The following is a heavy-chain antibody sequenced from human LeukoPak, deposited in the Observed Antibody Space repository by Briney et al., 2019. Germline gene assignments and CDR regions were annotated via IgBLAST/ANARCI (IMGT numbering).Heavy chain of an antibody. D-gene: IGHD6-13*01. CDR1: GYIFTSYA. V-gene: IGHV1-3*01. Sequence: GASVKVSCKASGYIFTSYAMHWVRQAPGQRLEWMGWINAGNGNTKYSQKFQGRVTITRDTSASTAYMELSSLRSEDTAVYYCARVYSSSWYAGGPFDYWGQGTLVTVSS. CDR2: INAGNGNT. CDR3: ARVYSSSWYAGGPFDY. J-gene: IGHJ4*02.